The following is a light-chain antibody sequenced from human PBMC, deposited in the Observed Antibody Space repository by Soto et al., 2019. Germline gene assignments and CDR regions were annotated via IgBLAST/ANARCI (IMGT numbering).Light chain of an antibody. CDR3: QQFNNWPRT. Sequence: EPVMTQSPATLSVSPGERATLSCRASQSISSNLAWYLQKPGQAPRLVIYDASTRATGIPARFSGSGSGTEFTLTISSLQSEDFAVYYCQQFNNWPRTFGQGTKVDI. J-gene: IGKJ1*01. CDR1: QSISSN. CDR2: DAS. V-gene: IGKV3-15*01.